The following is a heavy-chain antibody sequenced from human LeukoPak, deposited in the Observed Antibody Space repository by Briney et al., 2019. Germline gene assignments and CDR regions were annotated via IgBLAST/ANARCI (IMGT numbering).Heavy chain of an antibody. J-gene: IGHJ4*02. CDR2: ISYDGSNK. V-gene: IGHV3-30-3*01. CDR1: GFTFSSYA. CDR3: ARDGAYGLARYDY. D-gene: IGHD4-17*01. Sequence: PGGSLRLSCAASGFTFSSYAMHWVRQAPGKGLEWVAVISYDGSNKYYADSVKGRFTISRDNSKNTLYLQMNSLRAEDTAVYYCARDGAYGLARYDYWGQGTLVTVSS.